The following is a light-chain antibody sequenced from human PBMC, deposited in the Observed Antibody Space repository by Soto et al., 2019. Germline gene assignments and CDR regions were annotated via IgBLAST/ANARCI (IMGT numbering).Light chain of an antibody. CDR3: QQYASSRT. CDR1: QSVSNNY. J-gene: IGKJ1*01. V-gene: IGKV3-20*01. CDR2: GAS. Sequence: EIVLTQSPGTLSLSPGERATLSCMASQSVSNNYLAWYQQKPGQAPRLLIYGASNRATGIPDRFSASGSGTDFTLTISRLEPEDFAVYYCQQYASSRTFGQGTKVDIK.